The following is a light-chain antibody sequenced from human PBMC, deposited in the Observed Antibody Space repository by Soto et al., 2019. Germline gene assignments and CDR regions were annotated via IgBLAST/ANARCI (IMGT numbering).Light chain of an antibody. J-gene: IGLJ1*01. V-gene: IGLV2-14*01. CDR1: SSDIGDYDY. CDR3: NSYASGNARV. Sequence: QSALTQPASVSGSPGQSITISCTGTSSDIGDYDYVSWYQQHPGKAPKLLISEVSNWPSGVSNRFSGSKSGNTASLTISGLQAEDEADYYCNSYASGNARVFGTGTKVTVL. CDR2: EVS.